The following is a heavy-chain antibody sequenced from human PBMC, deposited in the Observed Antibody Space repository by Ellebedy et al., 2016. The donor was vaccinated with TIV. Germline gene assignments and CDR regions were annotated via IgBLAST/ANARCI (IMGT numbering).Heavy chain of an antibody. D-gene: IGHD2-2*02. Sequence: AASVKVSCKASGGTFSSYAISWVRQAPGQGLEWMGRIIPILGIANYAQKFQGRVTITADKSTSTAYMELSSLRSEDTAVYYCAKDPPLGEPAAIWGDLKTNWFDPWGQGTLVTVSS. V-gene: IGHV1-69*04. CDR1: GGTFSSYA. J-gene: IGHJ5*02. CDR2: IIPILGIA. CDR3: AKDPPLGEPAAIWGDLKTNWFDP.